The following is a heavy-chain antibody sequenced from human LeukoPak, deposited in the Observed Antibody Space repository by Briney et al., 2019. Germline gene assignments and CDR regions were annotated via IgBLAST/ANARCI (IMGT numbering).Heavy chain of an antibody. CDR2: INHSAST. V-gene: IGHV4-34*01. D-gene: IGHD3-10*01. CDR1: GGSFSGYY. Sequence: SETLSLTCAVYGGSFSGYYWSWIRQPPGKGLEWIGEINHSASTNYNPSLKSRVTISVDTSKNQFSLKLSSVTAADTAVYYCARGRTYYYGSGSNDYWGQGTLVTVSS. CDR3: ARGRTYYYGSGSNDY. J-gene: IGHJ4*02.